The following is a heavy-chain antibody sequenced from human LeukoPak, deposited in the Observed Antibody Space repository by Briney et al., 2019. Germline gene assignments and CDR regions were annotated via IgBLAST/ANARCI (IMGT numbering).Heavy chain of an antibody. Sequence: GGSLRLSCAASGFTFSQSYMTWFRQTPGKGLEWVANIKHDDSEKFYVDSVKGRFTISRDNAQNSLYLHMSSLRAEDTAIYYCARGGGFLTDFWGQGTLVIVSS. D-gene: IGHD3-16*01. J-gene: IGHJ4*02. CDR1: GFTFSQSY. V-gene: IGHV3-7*05. CDR3: ARGGGFLTDF. CDR2: IKHDDSEK.